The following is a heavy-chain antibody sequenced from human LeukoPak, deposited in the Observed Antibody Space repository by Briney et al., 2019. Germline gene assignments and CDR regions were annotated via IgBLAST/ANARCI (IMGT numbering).Heavy chain of an antibody. Sequence: ASVKVSCKASGYTFTGYYMHWVRQAPGQGLEWMGWINPKSGDTMYAQKFQGRVTMTRATSISTGYMELSRLTSDDTAVYYCARRGRSDPIVAPENWLDSWGQGTLVIVSS. V-gene: IGHV1-2*02. J-gene: IGHJ5*01. CDR3: ARRGRSDPIVAPENWLDS. CDR1: GYTFTGYY. CDR2: INPKSGDT. D-gene: IGHD5-12*01.